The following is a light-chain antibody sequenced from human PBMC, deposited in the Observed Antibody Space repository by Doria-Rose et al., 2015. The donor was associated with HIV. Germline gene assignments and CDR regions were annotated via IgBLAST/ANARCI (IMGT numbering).Light chain of an antibody. CDR1: SSDVGGYDF. J-gene: IGLJ1*01. Sequence: PRQSITISCTGSSSDVGGYDFVSWYQQHPGKAPKLMIYEVTNRPSWVSNRFSGSESGNTASLTISGLQAEDEADYYCSSYTTSSSLEVFGTGTTVTVL. CDR3: SSYTTSSSLEV. V-gene: IGLV2-14*01. CDR2: EVT.